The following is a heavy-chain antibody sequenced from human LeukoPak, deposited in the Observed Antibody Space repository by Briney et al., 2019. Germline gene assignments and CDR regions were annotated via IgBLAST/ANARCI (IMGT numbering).Heavy chain of an antibody. CDR3: ARAVCPTIKFCDSSYFMDV. CDR2: INWNGAST. CDR1: GFSFDDLG. J-gene: IGHJ6*03. Sequence: PGGSLRLSCAASGFSFDDLGMTWVRQVPGKGLEWVAGINWNGASTGYADSVRGRFTISRDNAKNSLYLQMNSLRAEDTALYYCARAVCPTIKFCDSSYFMDVWDKGTTVNVS. V-gene: IGHV3-20*04. D-gene: IGHD6-6*01.